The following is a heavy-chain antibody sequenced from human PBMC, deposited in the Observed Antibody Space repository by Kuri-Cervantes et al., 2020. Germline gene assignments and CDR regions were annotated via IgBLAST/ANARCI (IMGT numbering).Heavy chain of an antibody. CDR2: FDPEDGET. CDR3: ARDLPRGGGGPWFDP. Sequence: ASVKVSCKVSGYTLTELSMHWVRQAPGKGLEWMGGFDPEDGETIYAQKFQGRVTMTEDTSTDAAYMELSSLRSEDTAVYYCARDLPRGGGGPWFDPWGQGTLVTVSS. D-gene: IGHD2-15*01. CDR1: GYTLTELS. V-gene: IGHV1-24*01. J-gene: IGHJ5*02.